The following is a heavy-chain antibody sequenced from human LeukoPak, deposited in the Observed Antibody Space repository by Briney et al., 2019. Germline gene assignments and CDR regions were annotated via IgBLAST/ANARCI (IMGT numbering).Heavy chain of an antibody. CDR3: ARADYYGSGNYRYYYYMDV. V-gene: IGHV1-69*05. CDR2: FIPMFGTA. CDR1: GGSFSNYA. J-gene: IGHJ6*03. Sequence: SVKVSCKASGGSFSNYAITWVRQAPGQGLEWMGGFIPMFGTANYAQNFQDRVTITTDESASTAYMDLSSLRSEDTAVYYCARADYYGSGNYRYYYYMDVWGKGTTVTVSS. D-gene: IGHD3-10*01.